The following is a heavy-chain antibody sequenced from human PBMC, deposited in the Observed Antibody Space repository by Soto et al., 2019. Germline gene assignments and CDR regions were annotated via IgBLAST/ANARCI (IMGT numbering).Heavy chain of an antibody. V-gene: IGHV3-11*01. J-gene: IGHJ4*02. Sequence: GGSLRLSCAASGFNFGDYYMTWIRQAPGKGLEWVSYISGSGFTIYYADSVKGRFTISRDNAKNSVLLQMNSLRADDTAMYYCARVVDSGYYPDYWGQGTLVTVYS. CDR1: GFNFGDYY. CDR3: ARVVDSGYYPDY. CDR2: ISGSGFTI. D-gene: IGHD3-22*01.